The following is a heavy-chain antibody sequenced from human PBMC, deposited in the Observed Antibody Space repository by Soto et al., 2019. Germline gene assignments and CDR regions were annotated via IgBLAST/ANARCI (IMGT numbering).Heavy chain of an antibody. V-gene: IGHV4-39*01. CDR1: GGSISSSSYY. CDR2: IYYSGST. J-gene: IGHJ3*02. Sequence: QLQLQESGPGLVKPSETLSLTCTVSGGSISSSSYYWGWIRQPPGKGLEWIGSIYYSGSTYYNPSLKSRVTISVDTSKNQFSLKLSSVTAADTAVYYCARLAPYDAFDIWGQGTMVTVSS. CDR3: ARLAPYDAFDI.